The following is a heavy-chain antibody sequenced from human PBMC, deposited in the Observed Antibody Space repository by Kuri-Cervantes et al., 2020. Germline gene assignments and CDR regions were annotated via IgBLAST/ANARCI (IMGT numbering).Heavy chain of an antibody. V-gene: IGHV1-2*02. Sequence: ASVKVSCKASGYTFTGYYMHWVRQAPGQGLEWMGWINPNSGDTNYAQKFQGRVTMTRNTSISTAYMGLSRLRSDDTAVYYCARSDCSSTSCYGRTGGVTLNFDDWGQGTLVTVSS. CDR2: INPNSGDT. D-gene: IGHD2-2*01. CDR1: GYTFTGYY. CDR3: ARSDCSSTSCYGRTGGVTLNFDD. J-gene: IGHJ4*02.